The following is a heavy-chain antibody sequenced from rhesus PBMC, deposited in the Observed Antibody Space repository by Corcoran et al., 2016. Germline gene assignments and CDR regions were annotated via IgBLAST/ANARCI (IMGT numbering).Heavy chain of an antibody. CDR3: APRWGGYSNSRFDY. CDR1: GGSFSSYW. V-gene: IGHV4-80*01. D-gene: IGHD4-23*01. J-gene: IGHJ4*01. CDR2: INGNSGRT. Sequence: QVQLQESGPGLVKPSETLSLTCVVSGGSFSSYWWSWIRQPPGKGLEWFGEINGNSGRTNYHPSLKSRVTISKDASKHQLSLKLISVTAADTAVYYCAPRWGGYSNSRFDYWGQGVLVTVSS.